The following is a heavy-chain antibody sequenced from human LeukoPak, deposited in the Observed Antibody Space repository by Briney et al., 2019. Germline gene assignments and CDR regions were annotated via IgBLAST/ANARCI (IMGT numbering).Heavy chain of an antibody. CDR3: ARPSSSWYYYYYMDV. D-gene: IGHD6-13*01. V-gene: IGHV4-34*01. CDR2: INHSGST. J-gene: IGHJ6*03. CDR1: GGSFSGYY. Sequence: SETLSLTCAVYGGSFSGYYWSWIRQPPGKGLEWIGEINHSGSTNYNPSLKSRVTISVNTSKNKFSLKLSSVTAADTAVYYCARPSSSWYYYYYMDVWGKGTTVTISS.